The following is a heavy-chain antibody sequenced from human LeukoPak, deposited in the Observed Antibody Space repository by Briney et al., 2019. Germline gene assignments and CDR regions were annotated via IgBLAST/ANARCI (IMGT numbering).Heavy chain of an antibody. CDR1: GFTFSSYA. V-gene: IGHV3-23*01. D-gene: IGHD6-13*01. CDR3: ASAITTAGPPPFFDY. Sequence: PGGSLRLSCAASGFTFSSYAMSWVRQAPGKGLEWVSAISGTGGSTYYADSVKGRFTISRDNSKNTLYLQMDSLRAEDTAMYYCASAITTAGPPPFFDYWAWEPWPPSPQ. CDR2: ISGTGGST. J-gene: IGHJ4*02.